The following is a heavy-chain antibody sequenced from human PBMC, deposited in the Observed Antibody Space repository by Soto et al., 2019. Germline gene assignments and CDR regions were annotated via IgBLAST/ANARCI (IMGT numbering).Heavy chain of an antibody. CDR3: ARGSRVKIPAATGRDYYYHGLDV. CDR1: GGSISSSSYY. Sequence: PSETLSLTCTVSGGSISSSSYYWGWLRQPPGKGLEWIGRINYRGSTNYNPSVKSRVTISVDTSKNQFSLKLSSVTAADTAMYYCARGSRVKIPAATGRDYYYHGLDVWAQGTAVTVSS. V-gene: IGHV4-39*07. J-gene: IGHJ6*02. D-gene: IGHD1-26*01. CDR2: INYRGST.